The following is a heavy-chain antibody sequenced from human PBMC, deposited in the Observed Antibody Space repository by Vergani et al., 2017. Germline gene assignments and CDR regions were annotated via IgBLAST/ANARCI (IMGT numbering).Heavy chain of an antibody. CDR3: ARGRGWNYRGGYMDV. Sequence: EVQLVESGGGLVKRGGSLRLSCAASGFTFSSYSMNWVRQAPGKGLEWVSSISSSSSYIHYSDSLKGRFTISRDNAKRSLYLQMNSLRAEDTGVYYCARGRGWNYRGGYMDVWGKGTTVTVSS. V-gene: IGHV3-21*01. CDR1: GFTFSSYS. CDR2: ISSSSSYI. D-gene: IGHD1-7*01. J-gene: IGHJ6*03.